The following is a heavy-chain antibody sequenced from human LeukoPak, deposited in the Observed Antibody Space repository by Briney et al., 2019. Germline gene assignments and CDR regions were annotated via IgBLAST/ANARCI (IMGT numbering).Heavy chain of an antibody. J-gene: IGHJ4*02. Sequence: GGSLRLSCSASGFTLSRYAMHWVPQAPGKGLEYVSAISSNGGSTYYADSVKGRFTISRDNSKNTLYLQMSGLRAEDTAVYYCVKDGGYSGYETFGYWGQGTLVTVSS. CDR2: ISSNGGST. V-gene: IGHV3-64D*06. CDR1: GFTLSRYA. CDR3: VKDGGYSGYETFGY. D-gene: IGHD5-12*01.